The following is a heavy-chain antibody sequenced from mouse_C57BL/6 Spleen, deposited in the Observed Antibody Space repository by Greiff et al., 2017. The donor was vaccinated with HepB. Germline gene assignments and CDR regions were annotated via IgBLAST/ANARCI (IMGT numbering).Heavy chain of an antibody. CDR3: ARSLYDYDGGYYFDY. D-gene: IGHD2-4*01. Sequence: QVQLKESGAELMKPGASVKLSCTATGYTFTGYWIEWVKQRPGHGLEWIGEILPGSGSTNYNEKFKGKATFTADTSSNTAYMQLSSLTTEDSAIYYCARSLYDYDGGYYFDYWGQGTTLTVSS. V-gene: IGHV1-9*01. CDR1: GYTFTGYW. J-gene: IGHJ2*01. CDR2: ILPGSGST.